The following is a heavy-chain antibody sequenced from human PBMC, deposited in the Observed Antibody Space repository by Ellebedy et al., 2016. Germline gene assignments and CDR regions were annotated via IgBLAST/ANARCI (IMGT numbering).Heavy chain of an antibody. CDR1: GFTFSSYT. D-gene: IGHD2-15*01. V-gene: IGHV3-21*04. Sequence: GGSLRLSCAASGFTFSSYTMNWVRQAPGKGLEWVSSISSSSSYIYYADSVKGRVTISRDNAKNTLYLQMNSLRAEDTAVYYCARGVGSGWFDPWGQGTLVTVSS. CDR3: ARGVGSGWFDP. CDR2: ISSSSSYI. J-gene: IGHJ5*02.